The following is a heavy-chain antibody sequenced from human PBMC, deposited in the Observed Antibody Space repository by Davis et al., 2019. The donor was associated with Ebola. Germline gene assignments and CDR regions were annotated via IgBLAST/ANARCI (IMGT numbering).Heavy chain of an antibody. D-gene: IGHD1-14*01. Sequence: GESLKISCEASGFSVSDNYMNWVRQAPGKGLEWVSVIYNVYTMYYADSVKGRFTISRDNSKNTLYLQMNSLRAEDTAVYYCAKAPLSTGRVFFDYWGQGTLVTVSS. CDR3: AKAPLSTGRVFFDY. V-gene: IGHV3-53*01. CDR2: IYNVYTM. CDR1: GFSVSDNY. J-gene: IGHJ4*02.